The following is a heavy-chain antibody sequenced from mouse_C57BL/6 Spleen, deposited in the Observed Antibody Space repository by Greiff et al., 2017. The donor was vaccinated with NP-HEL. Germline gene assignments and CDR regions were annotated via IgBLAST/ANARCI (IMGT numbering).Heavy chain of an antibody. Sequence: EVKLVESGGDLVKPGGSLKLSCAASGFTFSSYGMSWVRQTPDKRLEWVATISSGGSYTYYPDSVKGRFTISRDNAKNTLYLQMSSLKSEDTAMYYCARGTTVVDYYAMDYWGQGTSVTVSS. CDR2: ISSGGSYT. D-gene: IGHD1-1*01. J-gene: IGHJ4*01. V-gene: IGHV5-6*01. CDR3: ARGTTVVDYYAMDY. CDR1: GFTFSSYG.